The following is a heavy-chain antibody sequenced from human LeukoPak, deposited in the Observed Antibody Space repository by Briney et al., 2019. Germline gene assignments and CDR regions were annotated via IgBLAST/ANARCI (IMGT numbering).Heavy chain of an antibody. CDR2: IIPILGIA. V-gene: IGHV1-69*04. J-gene: IGHJ3*02. CDR1: GGTFSSYA. D-gene: IGHD2-15*01. CDR3: ARADCSGGSCPPWAFDI. Sequence: GSSVKVSCKASGGTFSSYAISWVRQAPGQGLEWMGRIIPILGIANYAQKFQGRVTITAEKSTSTAYMELSSLRSEDTAVYYCARADCSGGSCPPWAFDIWGQGTMVTVSS.